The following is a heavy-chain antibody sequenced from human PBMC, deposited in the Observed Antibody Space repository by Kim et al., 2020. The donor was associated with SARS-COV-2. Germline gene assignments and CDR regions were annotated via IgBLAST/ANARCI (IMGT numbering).Heavy chain of an antibody. D-gene: IGHD3-22*01. V-gene: IGHV1-2*04. CDR2: INPNSGGT. J-gene: IGHJ6*02. CDR3: ARDRPPSYDSSGYYFFGYYYGMDV. Sequence: ASVKVSCKASGYTFTGYYMHWVRQAPGQGLEWMGWINPNSGGTNYAQKFQGWVTMTRDTSISTAYMELSRLRSDDTAVYYCARDRPPSYDSSGYYFFGYYYGMDVWGQGTTVTVSS. CDR1: GYTFTGYY.